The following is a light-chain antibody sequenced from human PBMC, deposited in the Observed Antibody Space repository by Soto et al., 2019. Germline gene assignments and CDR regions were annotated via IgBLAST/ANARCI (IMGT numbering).Light chain of an antibody. CDR2: DVS. Sequence: EIVLTQSPATLSLSPGERATLSCRASQSVRDSLIWYQQKPGQAPRLLIYDVSNRATGIPARFSGSGSGTDFTVTISSLEPEDVAVYYCQQRYSWPITFGQGTRLEI. CDR3: QQRYSWPIT. CDR1: QSVRDS. V-gene: IGKV3-11*01. J-gene: IGKJ5*01.